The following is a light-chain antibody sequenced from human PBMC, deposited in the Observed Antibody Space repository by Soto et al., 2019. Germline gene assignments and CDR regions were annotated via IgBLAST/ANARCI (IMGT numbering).Light chain of an antibody. CDR3: QHYNNWPFT. CDR1: QSISRS. CDR2: DAS. J-gene: IGKJ3*01. Sequence: DIQMTQSPSTLSASVGDRVTITCRASQSISRSLAWYQQKSGKAPKLLIYDASSLESGVPSRFSGSGFGTEFTLTISGLQPDDFAVYYCQHYNNWPFTFGPGTKVDI. V-gene: IGKV1-5*01.